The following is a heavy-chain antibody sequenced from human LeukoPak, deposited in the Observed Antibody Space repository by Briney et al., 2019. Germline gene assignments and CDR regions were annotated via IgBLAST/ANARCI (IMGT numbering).Heavy chain of an antibody. CDR1: GGSISSYY. Sequence: SETLSLTCTVSGGSISSYYWSWIRQPAGKGLEWIGRIYTSGSTNYNPSLKSRVTMSVDTSKNQFSLKLSSVTAADTAVYYCARVGRGAARPDYYYYYMDVWGKGTTVTVSS. D-gene: IGHD6-6*01. V-gene: IGHV4-4*07. CDR2: IYTSGST. CDR3: ARVGRGAARPDYYYYYMDV. J-gene: IGHJ6*03.